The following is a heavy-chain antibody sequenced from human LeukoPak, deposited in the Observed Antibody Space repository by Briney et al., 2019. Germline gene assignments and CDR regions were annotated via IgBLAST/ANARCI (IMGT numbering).Heavy chain of an antibody. CDR1: GGSISSGGYY. Sequence: PSETLSLTCTVSGGSISSGGYYWSWIRQHPGKGLEWIGYIYYSGSTYYNPSLKSRVTISVDTSKNQFSLKLSSVTAADTAVYYCAREVTXXXXXTQNYYFDYWGQGTLVTVS. J-gene: IGHJ4*02. CDR3: AREVTXXXXXTQNYYFDY. CDR2: IYYSGST. D-gene: IGHD2-21*02. V-gene: IGHV4-31*03.